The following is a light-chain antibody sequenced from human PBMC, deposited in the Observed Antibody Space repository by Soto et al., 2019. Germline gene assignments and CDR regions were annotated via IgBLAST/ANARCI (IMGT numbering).Light chain of an antibody. Sequence: EIVLTQSPCSLSLSPGERATLSCSVSQSISSTYVAWYQQKPGQAPRLLIHDVYNRATGIPDRFSGSGSGTDFTLTISSLEPEDFAVYYCQQYGGSPATFGQGTKVDIK. J-gene: IGKJ1*01. V-gene: IGKV3-20*01. CDR2: DVY. CDR3: QQYGGSPAT. CDR1: QSISSTY.